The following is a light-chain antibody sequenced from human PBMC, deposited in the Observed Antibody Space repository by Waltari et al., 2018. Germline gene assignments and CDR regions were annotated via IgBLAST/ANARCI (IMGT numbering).Light chain of an antibody. J-gene: IGKJ4*01. CDR3: LQFTDWPPSLT. Sequence: EIVMTQSPATLSVSPGERATLSCRASQNIGSNLAWYQQKPGQAPRLVIYGASTRATDLAARSRGSGSGTEFTLTISSLQSEDFAVYYCLQFTDWPPSLTFGGGTKVQIK. V-gene: IGKV3-15*01. CDR1: QNIGSN. CDR2: GAS.